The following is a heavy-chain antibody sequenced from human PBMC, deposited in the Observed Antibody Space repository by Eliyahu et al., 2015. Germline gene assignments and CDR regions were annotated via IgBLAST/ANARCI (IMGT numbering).Heavy chain of an antibody. V-gene: IGHV4-59*01. CDR3: ARVESDSSGYPDAFDI. Sequence: QVQLQESGPGLVKPSETLSLTCTVSGGSISSYYWSWIRQPPGKGLEWIGYIYYSGSTNYNPSLKSRVTISVDTSKNQXSLKLSSVTAADTAVYYCARVESDSSGYPDAFDIWGQGTMVTVSS. CDR2: IYYSGST. J-gene: IGHJ3*02. CDR1: GGSISSYY. D-gene: IGHD3-22*01.